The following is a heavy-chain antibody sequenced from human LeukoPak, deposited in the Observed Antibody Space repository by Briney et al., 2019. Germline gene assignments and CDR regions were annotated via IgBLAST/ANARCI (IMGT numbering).Heavy chain of an antibody. CDR3: ARIPATGIVGATGFDS. CDR2: IIPILGIA. J-gene: IGHJ4*02. V-gene: IGHV1-69*04. CDR1: GGTFSSYA. Sequence: GASVKVSCKASGGTFSSYAISWVRQAPGQGLEWMGRIIPILGIANYAQKFQGRVTITADKSTSTAYMELSSLRSEDTAVYYCARIPATGIVGATGFDSWGQGALVTVSS. D-gene: IGHD1-26*01.